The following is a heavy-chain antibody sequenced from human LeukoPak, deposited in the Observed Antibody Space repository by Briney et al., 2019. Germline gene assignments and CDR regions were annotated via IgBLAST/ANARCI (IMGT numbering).Heavy chain of an antibody. CDR2: ISSSSSYI. D-gene: IGHD3-22*01. V-gene: IGHV3-21*01. CDR3: ARDPYYDSSGQKADY. J-gene: IGHJ4*02. Sequence: GGSLRVSCAASGFTFSSYSMNWVRQAPGKGVEWVSSISSSSSYIYYADSVKGRFTISRDNAKNSLYLQINSLRAEDTAVYYCARDPYYDSSGQKADYWGQGTLVTVSS. CDR1: GFTFSSYS.